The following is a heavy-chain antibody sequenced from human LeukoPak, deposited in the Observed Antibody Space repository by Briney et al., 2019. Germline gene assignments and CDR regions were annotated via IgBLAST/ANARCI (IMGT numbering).Heavy chain of an antibody. CDR2: INGDGSKT. CDR3: ASPSDMDY. CDR1: GFTLSSFW. J-gene: IGHJ4*02. Sequence: GGSLRLSCAASGFTLSSFWMHWVRQAPGKGLVWVSRINGDGSKTNYADSVKGRFTISRDNAKNTLYLQMNSLRAEDTAVYYCASPSDMDYWGQGTLVTVSS. V-gene: IGHV3-74*01. D-gene: IGHD2-15*01.